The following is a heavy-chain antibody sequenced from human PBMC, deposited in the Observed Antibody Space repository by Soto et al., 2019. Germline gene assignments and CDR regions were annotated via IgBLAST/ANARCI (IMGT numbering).Heavy chain of an antibody. J-gene: IGHJ3*01. V-gene: IGHV1-69*01. CDR1: GGTLSSYI. CDR2: IMPIFGTT. CDR3: ARDTVAPDAVGVRAFDV. D-gene: IGHD2-2*01. Sequence: QVQLVRSGAEVRKPGSSGKVSCKASGGTLSSYIFPWGRQAPGQGLEWMGGIMPIFGTTSYAQKFQGRVTLTADESTGTAYMELSGLRSEDTAMFYCARDTVAPDAVGVRAFDVWGQGTMVTVSS.